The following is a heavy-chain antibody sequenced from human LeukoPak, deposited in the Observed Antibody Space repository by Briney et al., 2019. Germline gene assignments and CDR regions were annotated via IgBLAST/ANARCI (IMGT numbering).Heavy chain of an antibody. CDR3: ASSGIAAAGTDY. J-gene: IGHJ4*02. CDR1: GGSFSGYY. V-gene: IGHV4-34*01. D-gene: IGHD6-13*01. CDR2: INHSGST. Sequence: PSETLSLTCAVYGGSFSGYYWSWIRQPPGKGVEWIGEINHSGSTNYNPSLKSRVTISVDTSKNQFSLKLSSVTAADTAVYYCASSGIAAAGTDYWGQGTLVTVSS.